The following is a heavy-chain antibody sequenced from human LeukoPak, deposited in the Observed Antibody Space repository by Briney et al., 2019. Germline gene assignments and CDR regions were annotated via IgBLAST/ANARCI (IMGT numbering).Heavy chain of an antibody. V-gene: IGHV3-66*01. CDR1: GFTVTTYY. CDR2: MYSGGNT. J-gene: IGHJ4*02. Sequence: PGGSLRLSCAASGFTVTTYYMSWVRQAPGKGLEWVSVMYSGGNTDFADSVKGRFTISRDNSKNTLYLQMNSLRAEDTAVYYCARDRPHRYCSSTSCYTGFDYWGQGTLVTVSS. D-gene: IGHD2-2*02. CDR3: ARDRPHRYCSSTSCYTGFDY.